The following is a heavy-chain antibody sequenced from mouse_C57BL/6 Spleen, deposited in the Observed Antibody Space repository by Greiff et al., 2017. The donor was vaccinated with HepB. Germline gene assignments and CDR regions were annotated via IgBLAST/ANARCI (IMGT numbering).Heavy chain of an antibody. J-gene: IGHJ2*01. CDR1: GFTFSDYG. V-gene: IGHV5-17*01. CDR3: ARGDWDGGFDY. Sequence: EVKVVESGGGLVKPGGSLKLSCAASGFTFSDYGMHWVRQAPEKGLEWVAYISSGSSTIYYADTVKGRFTISRDNAKNTLFLQMTSLRSEDTAMYYCARGDWDGGFDYWGQGTTLTVSS. D-gene: IGHD4-1*01. CDR2: ISSGSSTI.